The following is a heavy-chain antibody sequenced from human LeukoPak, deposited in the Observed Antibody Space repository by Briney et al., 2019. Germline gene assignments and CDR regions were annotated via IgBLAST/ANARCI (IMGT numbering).Heavy chain of an antibody. D-gene: IGHD1-26*01. Sequence: PSETLSLTCTVSGGSISSYYWSWIRQPPGKGLEWIGYIYYSGSTNYNPALKSRVTISVDTSKNQFSLKLSSVTAADTAVYYCAREGESGSYLWFDPWGQGTLVTVSS. CDR1: GGSISSYY. CDR3: AREGESGSYLWFDP. J-gene: IGHJ5*02. V-gene: IGHV4-59*12. CDR2: IYYSGST.